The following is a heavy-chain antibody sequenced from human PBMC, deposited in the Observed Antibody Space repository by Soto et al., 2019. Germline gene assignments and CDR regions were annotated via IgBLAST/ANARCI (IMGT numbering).Heavy chain of an antibody. J-gene: IGHJ6*02. CDR2: IDPRDSYT. CDR3: ARPSIAAAGMSYYYGMDV. CDR1: GYSFTNNW. V-gene: IGHV5-10-1*01. D-gene: IGHD6-13*01. Sequence: GESLKISCKGSGYSFTNNWISWVRQMPGKGLEWMGRIDPRDSYTNYSPSFQGHVTISVDKSDNTSYLQWNSLRASDSAMYFCARPSIAAAGMSYYYGMDVWGQGTTVTVSS.